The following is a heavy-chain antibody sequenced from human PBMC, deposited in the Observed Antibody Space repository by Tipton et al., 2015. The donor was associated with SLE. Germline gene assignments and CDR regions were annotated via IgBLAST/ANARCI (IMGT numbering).Heavy chain of an antibody. CDR3: ARDWGIVATTEGDDAFDI. CDR1: GFTFSSYW. D-gene: IGHD5-12*01. J-gene: IGHJ3*02. Sequence: SLRLSCAASGFTFSSYWMHWVRQAPGKGLEWVANIKQDGSEKYYVDSVKGRFTISRDNAKNSLYLQMNSLRAEDTAVYYCARDWGIVATTEGDDAFDIWGQGTMVTVSS. V-gene: IGHV3-7*01. CDR2: IKQDGSEK.